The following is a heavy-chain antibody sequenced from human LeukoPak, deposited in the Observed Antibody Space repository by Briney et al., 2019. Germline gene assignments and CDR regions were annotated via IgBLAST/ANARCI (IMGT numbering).Heavy chain of an antibody. Sequence: ASVKVSCKASGYTFTSYDINWVRQATGQGLEWMGWMNPNSGNTGYAQKFQGRVAITRNTSISTAYMELSSLRSEDTAVYYCARSYDFWSGPPVMDVWGKGTTVTVSS. CDR1: GYTFTSYD. CDR3: ARSYDFWSGPPVMDV. CDR2: MNPNSGNT. V-gene: IGHV1-8*01. J-gene: IGHJ6*03. D-gene: IGHD3-3*01.